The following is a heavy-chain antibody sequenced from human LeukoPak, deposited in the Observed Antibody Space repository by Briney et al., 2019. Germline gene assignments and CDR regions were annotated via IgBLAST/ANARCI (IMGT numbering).Heavy chain of an antibody. CDR3: ARDSADCSSTSCYVLDY. CDR1: GFTFSSYW. Sequence: GGSLRLSCAASGFTFSSYWMSWVRQAPGKGLEWVANIKQDGSEKYYVDSVKGRFTISRDNAKNSLYLQMNSLRAEDTAVYYCARDSADCSSTSCYVLDYWGQGTLVTVSS. D-gene: IGHD2-2*01. CDR2: IKQDGSEK. V-gene: IGHV3-7*01. J-gene: IGHJ4*02.